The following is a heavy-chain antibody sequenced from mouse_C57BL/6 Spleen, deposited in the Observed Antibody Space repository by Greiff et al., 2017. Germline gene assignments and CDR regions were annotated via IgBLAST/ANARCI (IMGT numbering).Heavy chain of an antibody. CDR3: ARRGDYGGAMDY. Sequence: EVKLVESGGGLVKPGGSLKLSCAASGFTFSSYTMSWVRQTPEKRLEWVATISGGGGNTYYPDSVKGRFTISRDNAKNTLYLHMSSLRSEDTALYYCARRGDYGGAMDYWGQGTSVTVSS. V-gene: IGHV5-9*01. CDR2: ISGGGGNT. J-gene: IGHJ4*01. CDR1: GFTFSSYT. D-gene: IGHD2-4*01.